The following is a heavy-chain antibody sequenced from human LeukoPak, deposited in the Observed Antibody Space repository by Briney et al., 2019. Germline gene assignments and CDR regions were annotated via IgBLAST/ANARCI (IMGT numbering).Heavy chain of an antibody. V-gene: IGHV4-30-4*08. CDR1: GGSISSGGYY. CDR3: ARGGGAGLQYGMDV. CDR2: IYYSGST. Sequence: SETLSLTCTVSGGSISSGGYYWSWIRQHPGKGLEWIGYIYYSGSTYYNPSLKSRVTISVDTSKNQFSLKLSSVTAADTAVYYCARGGGAGLQYGMDVWGQGTTVTVSS. J-gene: IGHJ6*02. D-gene: IGHD5-24*01.